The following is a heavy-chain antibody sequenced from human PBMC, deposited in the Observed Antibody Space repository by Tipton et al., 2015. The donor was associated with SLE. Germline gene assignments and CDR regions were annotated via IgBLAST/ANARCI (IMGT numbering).Heavy chain of an antibody. CDR3: TLDRITIFGVAPERSY. J-gene: IGHJ4*02. Sequence: SLRLSCAASGFTFSNAWMSWVRQAPGKGLEWVGRIKSKTDGGTTDYAAPVKGRFTISRDDSKSIAYLQMNSLKTEDTAVYYCTLDRITIFGVAPERSYWGQGTLVTVSS. CDR1: GFTFSNAW. V-gene: IGHV3-15*01. D-gene: IGHD3-3*01. CDR2: IKSKTDGGTT.